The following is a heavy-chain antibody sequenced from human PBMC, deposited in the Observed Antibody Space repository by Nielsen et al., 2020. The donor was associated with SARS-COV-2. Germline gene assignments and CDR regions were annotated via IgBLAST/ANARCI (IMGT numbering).Heavy chain of an antibody. V-gene: IGHV6-1*01. CDR2: TYYRSKWYN. J-gene: IGHJ6*02. Sequence: LSCAISGDSVSSNSAAWNWIRQSPSRGLEWLGRTYYRSKWYNDYAVSVKSRITINPDTSKNQFSLQLNSVTPEDTAVYYCAKDGLVATIGYYYYGMDVWGQGTTVTVSS. CDR1: GDSVSSNSAA. D-gene: IGHD5-12*01. CDR3: AKDGLVATIGYYYYGMDV.